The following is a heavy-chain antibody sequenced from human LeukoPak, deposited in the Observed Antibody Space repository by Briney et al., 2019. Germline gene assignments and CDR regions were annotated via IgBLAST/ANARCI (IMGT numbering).Heavy chain of an antibody. Sequence: SSETLSLTCTVSGGSINGHYWSWIRQSPGKGLEWIGYIYYNGNTNYSPSLKSRITISVDTSKNQFSLNLSSVTAADTAVYYCTGLHFAAAEEFDPWGQGTLVTVSS. J-gene: IGHJ5*02. D-gene: IGHD6-13*01. V-gene: IGHV4-59*08. CDR2: IYYNGNT. CDR3: TGLHFAAAEEFDP. CDR1: GGSINGHY.